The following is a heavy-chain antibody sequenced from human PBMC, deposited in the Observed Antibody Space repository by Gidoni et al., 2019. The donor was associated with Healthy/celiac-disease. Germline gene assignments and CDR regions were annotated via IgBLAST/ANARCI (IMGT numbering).Heavy chain of an antibody. CDR2: ISYDGSNK. CDR3: AKEIRGGTFGGRMGY. D-gene: IGHD3-16*01. Sequence: QVQLVESGGGVVQPGRSLRLPCAASGFTFSSYGMHWVRQAPGKGLEWVAVISYDGSNKYYADSVKGRFTISRDNSKNTLYLQMNSLRAEDTAVYYCAKEIRGGTFGGRMGYWGQGTLVTVSS. J-gene: IGHJ4*02. CDR1: GFTFSSYG. V-gene: IGHV3-30*18.